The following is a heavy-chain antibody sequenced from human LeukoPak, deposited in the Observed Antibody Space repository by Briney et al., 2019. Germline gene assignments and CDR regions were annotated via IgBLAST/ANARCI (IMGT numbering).Heavy chain of an antibody. CDR3: ARADIVVVPAAFDY. Sequence: SETLSLTCTVSGGSISSGDYYWSWIRQPPGKGLEWIGYIYYSGSTNYNPSLKSRVTISVDTSKNQFSLKLSSVTAADTAVYYCARADIVVVPAAFDYWGQGTLVTVSS. CDR2: IYYSGST. J-gene: IGHJ4*02. V-gene: IGHV4-61*08. CDR1: GGSISSGDYY. D-gene: IGHD2-2*01.